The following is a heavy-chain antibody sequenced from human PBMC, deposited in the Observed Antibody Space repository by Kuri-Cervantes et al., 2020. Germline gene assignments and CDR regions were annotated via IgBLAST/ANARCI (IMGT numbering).Heavy chain of an antibody. Sequence: GESLKISCKGSGYSFTSYWIGWVRQMPGKGLEWIGIIYPGDSDTRYSPSFQGQVTISADKSISTAYLQWSSLKASDTAMYYCARPSAGDYYGSGMDYWGQGTLVTVSS. CDR1: GYSFTSYW. D-gene: IGHD3-10*01. V-gene: IGHV5-51*01. J-gene: IGHJ4*02. CDR3: ARPSAGDYYGSGMDY. CDR2: IYPGDSDT.